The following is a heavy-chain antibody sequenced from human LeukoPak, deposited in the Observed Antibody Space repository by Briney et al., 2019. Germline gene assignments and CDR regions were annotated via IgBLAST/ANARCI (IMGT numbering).Heavy chain of an antibody. CDR1: GGTFRSYA. V-gene: IGHV1-69*05. CDR3: AAIPARHNYYYYYMDV. Sequence: SVKVSCKASGGTFRSYAINWVRQAPGQALEWMGGGIPILSTSNYAQKFQGRVTITTDESTSTAYMEVSSLRSEDTAVYFCAAIPARHNYYYYYMDVWGKGTTVTVSS. J-gene: IGHJ6*03. CDR2: GIPILSTS. D-gene: IGHD6-6*01.